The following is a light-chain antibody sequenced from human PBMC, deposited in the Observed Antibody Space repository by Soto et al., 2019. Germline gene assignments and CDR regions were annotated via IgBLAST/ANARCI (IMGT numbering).Light chain of an antibody. CDR3: CSYAGSSPNYV. V-gene: IGLV2-23*01. Sequence: QSALTQPASVSGSPGQSITISCTGTSSDVGSYNLVSWYQQHPGKAPKLMIYEGSKRPSGVSNRFSGSKSGNTASLTISGLQAEDEADYYCCSYAGSSPNYVFGTGTKVTAL. CDR1: SSDVGSYNL. CDR2: EGS. J-gene: IGLJ1*01.